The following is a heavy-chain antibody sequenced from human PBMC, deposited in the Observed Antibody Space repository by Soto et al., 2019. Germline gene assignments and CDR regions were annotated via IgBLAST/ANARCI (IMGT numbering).Heavy chain of an antibody. J-gene: IGHJ4*02. D-gene: IGHD3-9*01. Sequence: SETLSLTCAVYGGSFSGYYWSWIRQPPGKGLEWIGEINHSGSTNYNPSLKSRVTISVDTSKNQFSLKLSSVTAADTAVYYCARYDILTGYSYCFDYWGQGTLVTVS. CDR1: GGSFSGYY. V-gene: IGHV4-34*01. CDR3: ARYDILTGYSYCFDY. CDR2: INHSGST.